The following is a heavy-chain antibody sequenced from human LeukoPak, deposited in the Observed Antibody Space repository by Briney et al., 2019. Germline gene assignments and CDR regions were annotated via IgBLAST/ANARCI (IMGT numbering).Heavy chain of an antibody. V-gene: IGHV3-30-3*01. J-gene: IGHJ4*02. CDR2: ISYEGSNQ. CDR1: GFTFSSYA. Sequence: GGSLRLSCAASGFTFSSYAMHWVRQAPGKGLEWVAAISYEGSNQYYPHSVEGRFTISRDNSKNTLYLQMNGLTAEDTAVYYCARAGAYGGNPLDYWGQGTLVTVSS. D-gene: IGHD4-23*01. CDR3: ARAGAYGGNPLDY.